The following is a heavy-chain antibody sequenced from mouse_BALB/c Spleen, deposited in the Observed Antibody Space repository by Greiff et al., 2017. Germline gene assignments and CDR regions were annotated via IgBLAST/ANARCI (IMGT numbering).Heavy chain of an antibody. D-gene: IGHD2-1*01. Sequence: EVQLVESGGGLVKPGGSLKLSCAASGFAFSSYDMSWVRQTPEKRLEWVAYISSGGGSTYYPDTVKGRFTISRDNAKNTLYLQMSSLKSEDTAMYYCARHRGNPFAYWGQGTLVTVSA. CDR3: ARHRGNPFAY. CDR1: GFAFSSYD. J-gene: IGHJ3*01. V-gene: IGHV5-12-1*01. CDR2: ISSGGGST.